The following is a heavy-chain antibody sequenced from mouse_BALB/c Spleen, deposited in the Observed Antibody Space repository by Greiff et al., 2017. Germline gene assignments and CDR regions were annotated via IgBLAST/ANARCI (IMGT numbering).Heavy chain of an antibody. D-gene: IGHD2-3*01. CDR3: ARMGDGYYWFAY. CDR2: ISYSGST. V-gene: IGHV3-8*02. Sequence: EVKLEESGPSLVKPSQTLSLTCSVTGDSITSGYWNWIRKFPGNKLEYMGYISYSGSTYYNPSLKSRISITRDTSKNQYYLQLNSVTTEDTATYYCARMGDGYYWFAYWGQGTLVTVSA. J-gene: IGHJ3*01. CDR1: GDSITSGY.